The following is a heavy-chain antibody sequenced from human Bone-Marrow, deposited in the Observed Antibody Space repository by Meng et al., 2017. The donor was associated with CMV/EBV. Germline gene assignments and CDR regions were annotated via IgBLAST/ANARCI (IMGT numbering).Heavy chain of an antibody. V-gene: IGHV4-61*01. CDR3: AREEGYCSSTSCYRGGNWFDP. J-gene: IGHJ5*02. D-gene: IGHD2-2*02. CDR1: GGSVSSGSYY. CDR2: IYYSGST. Sequence: SETLSLTCTVSGGSVSSGSYYWSWIRQPPGKGLEWIGYIYYSGSTNYNPSLKSRVTISVDKSKNQFSLKLSSVTAADTAVYYCAREEGYCSSTSCYRGGNWFDPWGQGTLVTVSS.